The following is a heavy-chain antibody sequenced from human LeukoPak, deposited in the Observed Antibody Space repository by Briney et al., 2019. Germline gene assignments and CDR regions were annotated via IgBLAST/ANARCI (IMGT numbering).Heavy chain of an antibody. Sequence: ASVKVSCKASGYTFTGYYMHWVRQAPGQGLEWMGWINPNSGGTNYAQKFQGRVTMTRDTSTSTVYMDLSSLRSEDTAVYYCARGSYYDSSGYYPHYFDYWGQGTLVTVSS. CDR1: GYTFTGYY. CDR3: ARGSYYDSSGYYPHYFDY. CDR2: INPNSGGT. J-gene: IGHJ4*02. V-gene: IGHV1-2*02. D-gene: IGHD3-22*01.